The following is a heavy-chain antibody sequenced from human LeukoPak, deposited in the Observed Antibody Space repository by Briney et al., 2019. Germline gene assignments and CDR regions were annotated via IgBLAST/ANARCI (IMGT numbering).Heavy chain of an antibody. CDR2: MNPNSGNT. CDR3: ARVFSYYYYYMDV. J-gene: IGHJ6*03. Sequence: ASVKVSCKAPGYTFTSYDINWVRQATGQGLEWMGWMNPNSGNTGYAQKFQGRVTITRNTSISTAYMELGSLRSEDTAVYYCARVFSYYYYYMDVWGKGTTVTVSS. CDR1: GYTFTSYD. V-gene: IGHV1-8*03.